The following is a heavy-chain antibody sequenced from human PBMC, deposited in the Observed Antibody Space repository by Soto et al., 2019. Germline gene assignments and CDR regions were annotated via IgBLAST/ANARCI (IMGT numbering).Heavy chain of an antibody. D-gene: IGHD3-10*01. CDR3: ARGWNYYGSGSNFDY. CDR1: GGSFSGYY. CDR2: INHSGST. Sequence: QVQLQQWGAGLLKPSETLSLTCAVYGGSFSGYYWSWIRQPPGKGLEWIGEINHSGSTNYNPSLKSRGTIXXDXSXXQFSLKLSSVTAADTAVYYCARGWNYYGSGSNFDYWGQGTLVTVSS. V-gene: IGHV4-34*01. J-gene: IGHJ4*02.